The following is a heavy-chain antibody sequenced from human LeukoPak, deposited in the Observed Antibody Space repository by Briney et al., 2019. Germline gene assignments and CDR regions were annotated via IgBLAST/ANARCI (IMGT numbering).Heavy chain of an antibody. Sequence: SETLSLTCAASGYSISSGYCRGWVRQPPGKGLEWIGSIYHSGSTYYNPSLKSRVTISVDTSKNQFSLKLSSVTAADTAVYYCARRGIAVAGDFDYWGQGTLVTVSS. D-gene: IGHD6-19*01. CDR3: ARRGIAVAGDFDY. CDR1: GYSISSGYC. V-gene: IGHV4-38-2*01. CDR2: IYHSGST. J-gene: IGHJ4*02.